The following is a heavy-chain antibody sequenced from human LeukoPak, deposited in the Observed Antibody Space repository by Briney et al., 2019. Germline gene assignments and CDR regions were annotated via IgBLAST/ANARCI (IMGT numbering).Heavy chain of an antibody. CDR3: ARDRGSSWNRXXXDP. CDR2: IYYDGST. J-gene: IGHJ5*02. Sequence: SETLSLTCTVSGDSISSSDYYWGWIRQPPGKGLEWIGSIYYDGSTYYNPSLKSRVTISIDTSKNQFSLKLSSVTAADTAVYYCARDRGSSWNRXXXDPXXXGTXVTV. D-gene: IGHD6-13*01. CDR1: GDSISSSDYY. V-gene: IGHV4-39*07.